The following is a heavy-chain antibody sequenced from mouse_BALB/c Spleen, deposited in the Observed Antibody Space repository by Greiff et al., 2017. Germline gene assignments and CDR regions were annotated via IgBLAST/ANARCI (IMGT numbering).Heavy chain of an antibody. CDR2: INPYNDGT. J-gene: IGHJ1*01. CDR1: GYTFTSYV. V-gene: IGHV1-14*01. CDR3: ARGRYDWSWYCDV. D-gene: IGHD2-14*01. Sequence: VQLQQSGPELVKPGASVKMSCKASGYTFTSYVMHWVKQKPGQGLEWIGYINPYNDGTKYNEKFKGKATLTSDKSSSTAYMELSSLTSEDSAVYYCARGRYDWSWYCDVWGAGTTVTVSS.